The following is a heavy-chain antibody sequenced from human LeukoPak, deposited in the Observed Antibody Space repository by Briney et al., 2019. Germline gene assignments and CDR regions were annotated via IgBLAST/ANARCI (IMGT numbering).Heavy chain of an antibody. V-gene: IGHV3-74*01. D-gene: IGHD1-26*01. CDR2: INVDGSST. J-gene: IGHJ4*02. Sequence: GGSLRLPCAASGFSFSHYWMHWVRQAPGKGLVWVSRINVDGSSTTYADSVKGRFTISRDNAKKTLYLQMNSLRVKDTAVYYCVRGYSGTYRSDYWGQGVLVTVSS. CDR3: VRGYSGTYRSDY. CDR1: GFSFSHYW.